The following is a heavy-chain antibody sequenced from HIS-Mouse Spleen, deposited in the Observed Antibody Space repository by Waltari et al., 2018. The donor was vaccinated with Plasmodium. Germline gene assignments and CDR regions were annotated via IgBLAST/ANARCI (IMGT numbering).Heavy chain of an antibody. CDR1: GYTFTGYY. J-gene: IGHJ1*01. D-gene: IGHD6-13*01. Sequence: QVQLVQSGAEVKKPGASVKVSCRASGYTFTGYYKPWVRQAHGKGLEWMGWINPNSGGTNYAQKFQGRVTMTRDTSISTAYMELSRLRSDDTAVYYCARVLGYKAAAGTFVEYFQHWGQGTLVTVSS. CDR2: INPNSGGT. CDR3: ARVLGYKAAAGTFVEYFQH. V-gene: IGHV1-2*02.